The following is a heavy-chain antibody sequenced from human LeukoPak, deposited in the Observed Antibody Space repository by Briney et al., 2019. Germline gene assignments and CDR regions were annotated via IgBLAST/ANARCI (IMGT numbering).Heavy chain of an antibody. CDR2: IIPIFGTS. J-gene: IGHJ5*02. D-gene: IGHD3-3*01. Sequence: SVKVSCKASGGTFSSYAISWVRQAPGQGREWIGGIIPIFGTSNYAQKFQGRVTITTDEATSTAYMELSSLRSEDTAVFYCAIRSPGEVRSGYWFDPWGKGTLFTVSS. CDR1: GGTFSSYA. CDR3: AIRSPGEVRSGYWFDP. V-gene: IGHV1-69*05.